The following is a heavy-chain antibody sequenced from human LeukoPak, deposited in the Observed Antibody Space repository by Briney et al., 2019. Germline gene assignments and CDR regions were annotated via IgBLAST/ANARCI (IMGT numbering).Heavy chain of an antibody. V-gene: IGHV3-33*06. CDR2: IWYDGSNK. Sequence: GGSLRLSCAASGFTFSSYGMHWVRQAPGKGLGWVAVIWYDGSNKYYADSVKGRFTISRDNSKNTLYLQMNSLRAEDTAVYYCAKGVTTVIAGAWFDSWGQGTLVTVSS. CDR3: AKGVTTVIAGAWFDS. J-gene: IGHJ5*01. CDR1: GFTFSSYG. D-gene: IGHD4-11*01.